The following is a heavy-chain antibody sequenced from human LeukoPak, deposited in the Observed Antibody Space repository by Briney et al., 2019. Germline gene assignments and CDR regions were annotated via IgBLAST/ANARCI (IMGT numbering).Heavy chain of an antibody. D-gene: IGHD6-13*01. J-gene: IGHJ6*02. CDR2: IDPNSGGT. Sequence: GASLKVSCEASGYTFTDYFIYWVRQAPGQGLEWMGWIDPNSGGTNSAQKFQGRVTMTRDTSISTAYMELSRLTSDDTAVYYCARDLVSYSSSWYYDYGMDVWGQGTTVTVSS. CDR1: GYTFTDYF. V-gene: IGHV1-2*02. CDR3: ARDLVSYSSSWYYDYGMDV.